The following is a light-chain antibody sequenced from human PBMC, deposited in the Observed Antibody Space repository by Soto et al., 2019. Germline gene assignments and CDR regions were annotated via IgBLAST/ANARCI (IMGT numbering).Light chain of an antibody. J-gene: IGLJ3*02. CDR1: SSDIGAYNY. CDR3: SSYTSSNTVV. V-gene: IGLV2-14*03. Sequence: QSALTQPASVSGSPGQSITISCTGTSSDIGAYNYVGWYQQHPGQAPKLMTYDVNTRPSGVSDRFSASKSGNTASLTIAWLQAEDEADYYCSSYTSSNTVVFDGGTKLTVL. CDR2: DVN.